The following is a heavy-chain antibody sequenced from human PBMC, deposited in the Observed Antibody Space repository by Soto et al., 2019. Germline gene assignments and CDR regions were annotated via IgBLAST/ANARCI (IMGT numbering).Heavy chain of an antibody. Sequence: PGGTLRLSCAASGFTFSDYYMSWIRQAPGKGLEWVSYISSSGSTIYYADSVKGRFTISRDNAKNSLYLQMNSLRAEDTAVYYCASFMYSSDDYYYYGMDVWGQGTTVTVSS. V-gene: IGHV3-11*01. D-gene: IGHD6-25*01. CDR1: GFTFSDYY. CDR3: ASFMYSSDDYYYYGMDV. J-gene: IGHJ6*02. CDR2: ISSSGSTI.